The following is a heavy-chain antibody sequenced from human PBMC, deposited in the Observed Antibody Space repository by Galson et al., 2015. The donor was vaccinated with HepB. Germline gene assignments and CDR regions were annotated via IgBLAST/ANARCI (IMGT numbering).Heavy chain of an antibody. D-gene: IGHD5-24*01. CDR2: ISYDGSNK. V-gene: IGHV3-30*04. Sequence: SLRLSCAASGFTFSSYAMHWVRQAPGKGLEWVAAISYDGSNKYYADSVKGRFTISRDNSKNTLYLQMNSLRAEDTAVYYCARDRDGGIGDYWGQGTLVTVSS. CDR3: ARDRDGGIGDY. J-gene: IGHJ4*02. CDR1: GFTFSSYA.